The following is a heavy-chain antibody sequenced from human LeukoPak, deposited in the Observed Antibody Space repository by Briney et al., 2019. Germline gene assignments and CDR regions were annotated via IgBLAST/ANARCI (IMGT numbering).Heavy chain of an antibody. CDR3: AKVGEWYTGSPDY. CDR2: ISGTGGST. CDR1: GFTFSPYA. V-gene: IGHV3-23*01. Sequence: GGSLRLSCAASGFTFSPYAMTWVRQAPGKGLEWVSTISGTGGSTYFADSVQGRFTISRDNSKNTLYLQMNSLRAEDTAVYYCAKVGEWYTGSPDYWGQGTLVTVPS. J-gene: IGHJ4*02. D-gene: IGHD1-26*01.